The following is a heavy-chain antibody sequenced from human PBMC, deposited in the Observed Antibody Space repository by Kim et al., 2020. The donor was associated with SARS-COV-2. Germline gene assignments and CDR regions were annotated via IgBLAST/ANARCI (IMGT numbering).Heavy chain of an antibody. CDR3: ARGYSSVIDDYFDY. Sequence: SETLSLTCAVYGGSFSGYYWSWIRQPPGKGLEWIGEINHSGSTNYNPSLKSRVTISVDTSKNQFSLKLSSVTAADTAVYYCARGYSSVIDDYFDYWGQGTLVTVSS. V-gene: IGHV4-34*01. CDR2: INHSGST. CDR1: GGSFSGYY. J-gene: IGHJ4*02. D-gene: IGHD3-10*01.